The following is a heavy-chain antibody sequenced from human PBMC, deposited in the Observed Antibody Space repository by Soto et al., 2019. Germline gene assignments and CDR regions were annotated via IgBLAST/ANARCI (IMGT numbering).Heavy chain of an antibody. CDR2: VNPNSGGA. D-gene: IGHD6-19*01. J-gene: IGHJ4*02. CDR1: GYPFIDYY. CDR3: ASGGYSTGWYSFDY. Sequence: QVQLVQSGAEVKKPGASVKVSCKASGYPFIDYYLHWVRQAPRQGLEWMGWVNPNSGGANYAQKFQGRVTMTTDTSINTAYMEVSRLRSDDTALYFCASGGYSTGWYSFDYWGQGTLVTVSS. V-gene: IGHV1-2*02.